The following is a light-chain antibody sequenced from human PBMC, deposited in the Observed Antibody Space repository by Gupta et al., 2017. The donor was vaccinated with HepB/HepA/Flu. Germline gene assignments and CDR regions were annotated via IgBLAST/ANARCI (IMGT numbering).Light chain of an antibody. Sequence: QSVLTQPPAVSGAPGQRVTISCTGTSSNIGAGYHVHWYQQFPGTVPRLLIHTNNNRPSGVPDRCSGSKSGASASLAITGLQAEDEAHYYCQSYDNSLSGSVFGGGTKVTVL. V-gene: IGLV1-40*01. J-gene: IGLJ3*02. CDR1: SSNIGAGYH. CDR2: TNN. CDR3: QSYDNSLSGSV.